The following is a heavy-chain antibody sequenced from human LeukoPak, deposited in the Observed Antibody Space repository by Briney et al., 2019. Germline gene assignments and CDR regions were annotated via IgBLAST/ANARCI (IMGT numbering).Heavy chain of an antibody. Sequence: SETLSLTCGVSGGSISNTNWWSWVRQPPGQGLEWIGSIDYSGSTYYNPSLTSRVTISVDMSKNQISLKLSFVTAADTAVYYCARHSSAMRGYYYGMDVWGQGTTVTVSS. J-gene: IGHJ6*02. V-gene: IGHV4-4*02. CDR1: GGSISNTNW. CDR2: IDYSGST. CDR3: ARHSSAMRGYYYGMDV. D-gene: IGHD2-2*01.